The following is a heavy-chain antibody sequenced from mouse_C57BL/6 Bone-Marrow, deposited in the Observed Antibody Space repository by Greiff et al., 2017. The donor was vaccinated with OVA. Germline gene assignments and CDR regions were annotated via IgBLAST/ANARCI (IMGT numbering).Heavy chain of an antibody. D-gene: IGHD2-5*01. Sequence: QVQLQQPGAELVRPGTSVKLPCKASGYTFTSYWMHWVKQRPGQGLEWIGVIDPSDSYTNYNQKFKGKATLTVDTSSSTAYMQLSSLTSEDSAVYYCARGGAYSNNYAMDYWGQGTSVTVSS. CDR3: ARGGAYSNNYAMDY. V-gene: IGHV1-59*01. CDR2: IDPSDSYT. CDR1: GYTFTSYW. J-gene: IGHJ4*01.